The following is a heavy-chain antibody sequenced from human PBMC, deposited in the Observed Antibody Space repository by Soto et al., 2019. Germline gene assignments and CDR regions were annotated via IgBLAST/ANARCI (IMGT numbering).Heavy chain of an antibody. Sequence: QVQLVQSGAEVKKPGASVKVSCKASGYTFTSYGITWVRQAPGQVLEWMGWISAYNGNTIYVQKLQGRVTMTTDTSTSTAYMELRSLRSDDTAVYYCARISIVVVPAATQWYFDLWGRGTLVTVSS. CDR3: ARISIVVVPAATQWYFDL. J-gene: IGHJ2*01. D-gene: IGHD2-2*01. CDR2: ISAYNGNT. V-gene: IGHV1-18*01. CDR1: GYTFTSYG.